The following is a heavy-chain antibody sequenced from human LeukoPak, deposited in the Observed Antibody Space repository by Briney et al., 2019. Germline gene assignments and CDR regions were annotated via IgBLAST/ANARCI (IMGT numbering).Heavy chain of an antibody. D-gene: IGHD1-1*01. Sequence: SSETLSLTCTVSGGSISSSSYYWGWIRQPPGKGLEWIGEINHSGSTNYNPSLKSRVTISVDTSKNQFSLKLSSVTAADTAVYYSARGATGTTSWGQGTLVTVSS. CDR2: INHSGST. J-gene: IGHJ5*02. V-gene: IGHV4-39*07. CDR1: GGSISSSSYY. CDR3: ARGATGTTS.